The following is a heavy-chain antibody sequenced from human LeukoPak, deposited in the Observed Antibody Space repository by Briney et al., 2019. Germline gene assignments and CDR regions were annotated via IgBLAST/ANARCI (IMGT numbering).Heavy chain of an antibody. CDR2: ISATADRT. D-gene: IGHD3-22*01. CDR3: ARDYHDSTGYYYDY. Sequence: GGSLRLSCAASGFTFSGFTMSWVRQAPDKGLEWVSAISATADRTFYAESVKGRFTISRDNSKNTMCLQINSLRAEDTALYYCARDYHDSTGYYYDYWGQGTLVTVSS. V-gene: IGHV3-23*01. CDR1: GFTFSGFT. J-gene: IGHJ4*02.